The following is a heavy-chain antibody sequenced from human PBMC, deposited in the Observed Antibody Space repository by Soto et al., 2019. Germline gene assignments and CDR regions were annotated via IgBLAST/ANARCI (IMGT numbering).Heavy chain of an antibody. CDR2: IDVSGTGI. CDR1: GFTFSSFE. V-gene: IGHV3-23*05. D-gene: IGHD4-17*01. CDR3: SNNYGGNSFDY. Sequence: GGSLRLSCAASGFTFSSFEFNWFRQAPGKGLEWLSYIDVSGTGIYYADSAKGRFTISRDNSKNTLYLQMDSLRVEDTAVYYCSNNYGGNSFDYWGQGTLVTVSS. J-gene: IGHJ4*02.